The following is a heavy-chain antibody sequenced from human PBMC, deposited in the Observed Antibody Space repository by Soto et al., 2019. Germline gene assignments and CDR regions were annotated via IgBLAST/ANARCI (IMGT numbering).Heavy chain of an antibody. V-gene: IGHV3-23*01. CDR1: RFTFTSYA. Sequence: EVELLESGGGLVQPGGSLRLSCAASRFTFTSYAMSWVRQAPGKGLEWVAAISASGSATTHADSVKGRLTISRDNTKNTLYLEMNSLRAEDMAVYYCAKGVGGGILFSGAFDYWGQGTQVTVSS. J-gene: IGHJ4*02. CDR2: ISASGSAT. CDR3: AKGVGGGILFSGAFDY. D-gene: IGHD2-21*01.